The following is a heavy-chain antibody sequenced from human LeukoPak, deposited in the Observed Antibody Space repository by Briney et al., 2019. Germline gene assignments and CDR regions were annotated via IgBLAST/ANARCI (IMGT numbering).Heavy chain of an antibody. CDR2: IYYSGST. Sequence: PSETLSLTCTVSGGSISSHYWSWIRQPPGKGLEWIGYIYYSGSTNYNPSLKSRVTISVDTSKNQFSLKLSSVTAADTAVYYCARHLSYYGSGSAAVYYYYGMDVWGQGTTVTVSS. CDR3: ARHLSYYGSGSAAVYYYYGMDV. D-gene: IGHD3-10*01. V-gene: IGHV4-59*08. CDR1: GGSISSHY. J-gene: IGHJ6*02.